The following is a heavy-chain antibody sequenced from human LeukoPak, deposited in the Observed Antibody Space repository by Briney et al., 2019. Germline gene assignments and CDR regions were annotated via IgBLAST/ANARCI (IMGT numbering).Heavy chain of an antibody. CDR3: AGGRYISSSYDRKGNWFHP. CDR1: GFTFMSYE. CDR2: ISSSGSTI. D-gene: IGHD6-13*01. Sequence: GGSLRLSCAASGFTFMSYEMNWVRQAPGKGLEWVSYISSSGSTIYYADSVKGRFTISIDNAKNSLYLQMNSLRAEDTAVYYGAGGRYISSSYDRKGNWFHPWGQGTLVTVSS. V-gene: IGHV3-48*03. J-gene: IGHJ5*02.